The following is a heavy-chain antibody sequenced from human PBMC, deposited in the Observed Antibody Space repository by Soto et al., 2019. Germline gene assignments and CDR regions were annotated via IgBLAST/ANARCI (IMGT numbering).Heavy chain of an antibody. CDR2: ISAYNGNT. J-gene: IGHJ3*02. D-gene: IGHD3-22*01. Sequence: QVQLVQSGAEVKKPGASVKVSCKASGYTCTSYGISWVRQSPGHGLERMGWISAYNGNTNYAQKLQGRVTMTTDTSTSTAYMELRSLRSDDTAVYYCARDPATYYYDSSGYRGNRYDAFDIWGQGTMVTVSS. V-gene: IGHV1-18*01. CDR1: GYTCTSYG. CDR3: ARDPATYYYDSSGYRGNRYDAFDI.